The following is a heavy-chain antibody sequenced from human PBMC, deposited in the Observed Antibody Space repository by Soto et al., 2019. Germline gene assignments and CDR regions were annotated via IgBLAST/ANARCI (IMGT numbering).Heavy chain of an antibody. CDR2: IGTAGDT. V-gene: IGHV3-13*01. CDR1: GFTFSSYD. CDR3: ARYYYDSSGYSSFDY. Sequence: GGSLRLSCAASGFTFSSYDMHWVRQATGKGLEWVSAIGTAGDTYYPGSGKGRFTISRENTKNSLYLQMNSPRAEDTAVYYCARYYYDSSGYSSFDYWGQGTLVTVSS. D-gene: IGHD3-22*01. J-gene: IGHJ4*02.